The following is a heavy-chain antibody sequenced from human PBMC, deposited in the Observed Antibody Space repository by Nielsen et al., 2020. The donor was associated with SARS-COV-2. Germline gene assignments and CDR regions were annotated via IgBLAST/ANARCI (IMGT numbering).Heavy chain of an antibody. V-gene: IGHV3-7*01. CDR1: GFTFSSYS. J-gene: IGHJ3*02. Sequence: GGSLRLSCAASGFTFSSYSMSWVRQAPGKGLEWVANIKQDGSEKYYVDSVKGRFTISRDNAKNSLYLQMNSLRAEDTAVYYCARDLVRFGVVIPFDIGGQGTMVTVSS. CDR3: ARDLVRFGVVIPFDI. D-gene: IGHD3-3*01. CDR2: IKQDGSEK.